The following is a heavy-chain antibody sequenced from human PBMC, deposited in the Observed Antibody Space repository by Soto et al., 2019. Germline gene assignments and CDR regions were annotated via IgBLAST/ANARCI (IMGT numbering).Heavy chain of an antibody. Sequence: KPSETLSLTCAVSGGSISSSHWWGWVRQAPGKGLEWIGEIYHSGSTNYNPSLKGRITMSVDKSKNQFSVNLSSVTAADTAVYYCVRDADETAIVPAPWLVWGRGTMVTVSS. CDR2: IYHSGST. CDR3: VRDADETAIVPAPWLV. CDR1: GGSISSSHW. J-gene: IGHJ6*02. D-gene: IGHD2-21*02. V-gene: IGHV4-4*02.